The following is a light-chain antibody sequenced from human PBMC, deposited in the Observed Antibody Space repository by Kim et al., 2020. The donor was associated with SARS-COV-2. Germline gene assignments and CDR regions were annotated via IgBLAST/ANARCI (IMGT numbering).Light chain of an antibody. CDR1: QSLVYSDGYTY. J-gene: IGKJ1*01. CDR2: KFS. V-gene: IGKV2D-30*01. CDR3: MQGTHWHSWT. Sequence: DVVMTQSPLSLPVTLGQPASISCRSGQSLVYSDGYTYFNWFQQRPGQSPRRLIYKFSNWGSGVPDRLSGSGSGTDFTLKIRRVQAVDVGIYYSMQGTHWHSWTFGQGTKVDIK.